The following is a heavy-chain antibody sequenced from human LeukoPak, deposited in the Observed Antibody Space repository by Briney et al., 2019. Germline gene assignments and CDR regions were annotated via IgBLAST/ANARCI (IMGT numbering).Heavy chain of an antibody. CDR3: VRDWDHYDFDS. CDR1: GFTFSNYW. J-gene: IGHJ5*01. D-gene: IGHD3-3*01. Sequence: PGGSLRLSCAASGFTFSNYWIHWVRQAPGKGLVWVSRINPAGNYANYADSVKGRFTISRDNAKNTVYLQMNSLRAEDTALFYCVRDWDHYDFDSWGQGTLVTVSS. CDR2: INPAGNYA. V-gene: IGHV3-74*01.